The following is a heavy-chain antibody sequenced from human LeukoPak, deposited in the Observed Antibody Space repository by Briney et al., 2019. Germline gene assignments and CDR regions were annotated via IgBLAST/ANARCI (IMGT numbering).Heavy chain of an antibody. CDR2: IKSKTDGGTT. J-gene: IGHJ4*02. CDR3: TTDLATVTEFDY. Sequence: PGGSLRLSCAASGFTFSNAWMSWVRQAPGKGLEWVGRIKSKTDGGTTDHAAPMKGRFTISRDDSKNTLYLQMNSLKTEDTAVYYCTTDLATVTEFDYWGQGTLVTVSS. CDR1: GFTFSNAW. D-gene: IGHD4-17*01. V-gene: IGHV3-15*01.